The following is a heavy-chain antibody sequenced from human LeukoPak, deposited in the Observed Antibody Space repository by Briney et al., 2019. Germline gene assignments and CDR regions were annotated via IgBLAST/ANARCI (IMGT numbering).Heavy chain of an antibody. CDR3: ARCYTYYFDY. J-gene: IGHJ4*02. Sequence: SETLSLTCTVSGGSISSSSYYWGWIRQPPGKGLEWIGSIYYSGSTYYNPSLKSRVTISVDTSKNQFSLKLSSVTAAGTAVYYCARCYTYYFDYWGQGTLVTVSS. CDR1: GGSISSSSYY. D-gene: IGHD3-16*02. V-gene: IGHV4-39*07. CDR2: IYYSGST.